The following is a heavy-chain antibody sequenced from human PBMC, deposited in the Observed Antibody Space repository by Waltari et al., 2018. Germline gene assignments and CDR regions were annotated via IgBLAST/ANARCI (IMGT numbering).Heavy chain of an antibody. V-gene: IGHV4-34*01. CDR2: INHSGST. CDR1: GGSFSGYY. Sequence: QVQLQQWGAGLLKPSETLSLTCAVYGGSFSGYYWSWIRQPPGKGLEWIGEINHSGSTNYNPSLKSRVTISVDTSKTQFSLKLSSVTAADTAVYYCARQYYYGSGSYYQAHGFSEYWGQGTLVTVSS. CDR3: ARQYYYGSGSYYQAHGFSEY. J-gene: IGHJ4*02. D-gene: IGHD3-10*01.